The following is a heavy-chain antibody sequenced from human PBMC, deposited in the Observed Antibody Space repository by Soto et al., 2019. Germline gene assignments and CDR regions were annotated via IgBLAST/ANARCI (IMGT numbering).Heavy chain of an antibody. CDR3: ASDTHYYAA. CDR1: GFTFSIYW. V-gene: IGHV3-7*04. D-gene: IGHD3-10*01. CDR2: IKEDGSEY. Sequence: EMQLVDSGGGLVQPGDSLRLSCAASGFTFSIYWMAWVRQAPGKGLEWVANIKEDGSEYTYADSVRGRFTISRDNAKNTLYQQMDSLRVEDTAVYYCASDTHYYAAWGQGTLVTVSS. J-gene: IGHJ4*02.